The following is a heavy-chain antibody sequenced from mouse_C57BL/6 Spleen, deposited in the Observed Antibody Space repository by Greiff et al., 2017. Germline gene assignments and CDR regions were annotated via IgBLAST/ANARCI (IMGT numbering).Heavy chain of an antibody. CDR3: ARQEGYFDY. Sequence: EVKLQESGGDLVKPGGSLKLSCAASGFTFSSYGMSWVRQTPDKRLEWVATISSGGGYTYYPDSVKGRFTISRDNAKNTLYLQMSSLKSEDTAMYYCARQEGYFDYWGQGTTLTVSS. V-gene: IGHV5-6*01. J-gene: IGHJ2*01. CDR2: ISSGGGYT. CDR1: GFTFSSYG.